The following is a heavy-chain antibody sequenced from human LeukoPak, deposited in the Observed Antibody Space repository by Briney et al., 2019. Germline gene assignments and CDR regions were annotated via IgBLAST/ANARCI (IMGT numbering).Heavy chain of an antibody. CDR2: IFYRGST. D-gene: IGHD2-15*01. CDR3: VRIPLGPYCGEGSCYSHPLDFDY. CDR1: GGSISSEDHY. V-gene: IGHV4-30-4*01. Sequence: PSQTLSLTCTVSGGSISSEDHYWSWIRQPPGKGLEWIGYIFYRGSTYYIPSLKSRITMSVDTSKNQFSLKLTSVTAADTAVYYCVRIPLGPYCGEGSCYSHPLDFDYWGQGTRVTVSS. J-gene: IGHJ4*02.